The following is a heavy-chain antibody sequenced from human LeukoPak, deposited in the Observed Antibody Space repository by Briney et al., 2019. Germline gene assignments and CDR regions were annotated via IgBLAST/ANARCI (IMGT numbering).Heavy chain of an antibody. CDR1: GGSIYRHY. CDR3: ARGPGSYDSRGYYGGFDF. CDR2: IYYDGST. J-gene: IGHJ4*02. Sequence: SETLSLTCTVSGGSIYRHYWSWIRQPTGKGLEWIAYIYYDGSTNDNPSLKSRATISLDTSKNQFSLNLTSMTAADTAVYYCARGPGSYDSRGYYGGFDFWGQGIRVTVSS. D-gene: IGHD3-22*01. V-gene: IGHV4-59*11.